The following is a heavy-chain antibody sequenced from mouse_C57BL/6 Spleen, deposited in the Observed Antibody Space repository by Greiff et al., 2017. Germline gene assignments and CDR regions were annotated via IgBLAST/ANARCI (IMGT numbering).Heavy chain of an antibody. Sequence: QVQLQQSGAELVKPGASVKLSCKASGYTFTSYWMHWVKQRPGQGLEWIGMIHPNSGSTNYNEKFKSKATLTVDKSSSTAYMQLSSLTSEDSAVYYCARGDYDRGGFDYWGQGTTLTVSS. CDR3: ARGDYDRGGFDY. V-gene: IGHV1-64*01. CDR1: GYTFTSYW. CDR2: IHPNSGST. J-gene: IGHJ2*01. D-gene: IGHD2-4*01.